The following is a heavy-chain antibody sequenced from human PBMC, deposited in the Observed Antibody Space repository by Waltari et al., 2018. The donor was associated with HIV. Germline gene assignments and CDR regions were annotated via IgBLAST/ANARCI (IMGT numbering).Heavy chain of an antibody. V-gene: IGHV1-69*06. CDR3: ARGDSGSYYPSDDAFDI. CDR2: IIPIFGTA. J-gene: IGHJ3*02. Sequence: QVQLVQSGAEVKKPGSSVKVSCKASGGTFSSYAISWVRQAPGQGLEWMGGIIPIFGTANHAQKFQGRVTITADKSTSTAYMELSSLRSEDTAVYYCARGDSGSYYPSDDAFDIWGQGTMVTVSS. D-gene: IGHD1-26*01. CDR1: GGTFSSYA.